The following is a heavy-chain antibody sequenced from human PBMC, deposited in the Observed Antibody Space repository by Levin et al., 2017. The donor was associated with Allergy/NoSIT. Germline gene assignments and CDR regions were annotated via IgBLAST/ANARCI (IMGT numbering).Heavy chain of an antibody. CDR2: ISYDGSNK. CDR1: GFTFSSYA. V-gene: IGHV3-30-3*01. CDR3: ARTFEVVVTAMDY. Sequence: GESLKISCAASGFTFSSYAMHWVRQAPGKGLEWVAVISYDGSNKYYADSVKGRFTISRDNSKNTLYLQMNSLRAEDTAVYYCARTFEVVVTAMDYWGQGTLVTVSS. D-gene: IGHD2-21*02. J-gene: IGHJ4*02.